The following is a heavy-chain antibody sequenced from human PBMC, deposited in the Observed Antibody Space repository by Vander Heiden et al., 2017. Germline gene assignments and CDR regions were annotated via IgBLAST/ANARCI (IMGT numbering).Heavy chain of an antibody. CDR2: IAHDGSIK. D-gene: IGHD6-19*01. V-gene: IGHV3-30*18. Sequence: QVHLVESGGGVVQPGRSLRLSCAASGFTFSDYGMHWVRQAPGKGLEWVAVIAHDGSIKWYGDSVKGRFTLSRDNSNNILWLQMNSLRTEDTAVYYCGKENHPRASNGWPLDYWGQGTLVTVSS. CDR3: GKENHPRASNGWPLDY. J-gene: IGHJ4*02. CDR1: GFTFSDYG.